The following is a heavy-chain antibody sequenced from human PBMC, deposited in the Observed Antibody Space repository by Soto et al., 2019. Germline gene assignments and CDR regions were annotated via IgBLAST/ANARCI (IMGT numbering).Heavy chain of an antibody. CDR2: FHYSGGA. CDR1: CASITSSNYC. Sequence: SETLSLTCPVSCASITSSNYCWGWIRQPPGKGLEWIGSFHYSGGAYYNPSLKSRVTISVDTSKNQFSLKLSSVTAADTAVCYCARHEKTHYAFDIWGQGTMVTVSS. V-gene: IGHV4-39*01. J-gene: IGHJ3*02. CDR3: ARHEKTHYAFDI.